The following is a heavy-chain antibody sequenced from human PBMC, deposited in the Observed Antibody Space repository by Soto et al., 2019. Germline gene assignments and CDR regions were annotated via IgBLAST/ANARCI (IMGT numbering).Heavy chain of an antibody. Sequence: QVQLQQWGAGLLKPSETLSLTCAVYGGSFSGYYWSWIRQPPGKGLEWIGEINHSGSTNYNPSLKSRVTISVDKSKNQFSLKLSSVTAADTAVYYCARFHWYSSSYPPIDYWGQGTLVTVSS. J-gene: IGHJ4*02. V-gene: IGHV4-34*01. D-gene: IGHD6-13*01. CDR3: ARFHWYSSSYPPIDY. CDR2: INHSGST. CDR1: GGSFSGYY.